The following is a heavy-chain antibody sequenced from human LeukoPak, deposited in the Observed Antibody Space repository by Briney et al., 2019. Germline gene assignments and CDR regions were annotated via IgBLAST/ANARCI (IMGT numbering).Heavy chain of an antibody. CDR3: ARQVRYSGSYYNNNWFDP. Sequence: GGSLRLSCAASGFTFSSYSTNWVRQTPGKGLEWLSYISPSNTTTYYADSVKGRFTISRDNAKNSLDLQMNSLRAEDTAVYYCARQVRYSGSYYNNNWFDPWGQGTLVTVSS. CDR2: ISPSNTTT. D-gene: IGHD1-26*01. V-gene: IGHV3-48*01. CDR1: GFTFSSYS. J-gene: IGHJ5*02.